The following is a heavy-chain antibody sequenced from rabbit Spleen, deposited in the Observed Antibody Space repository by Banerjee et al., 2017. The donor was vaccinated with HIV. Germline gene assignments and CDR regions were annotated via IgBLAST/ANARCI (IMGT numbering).Heavy chain of an antibody. V-gene: IGHV1S40*01. J-gene: IGHJ6*01. Sequence: QSLEESGGDLVKPGASLTLTCIASGGSFSGASYMCWVRQAPGKGLEWIVCIDTGSSGFTYFASWAKGRFTISKTSSTTVTLQMTSLTAADTATYFCARDTGSSFSSYGMDLWGQGTLVTVS. D-gene: IGHD8-1*01. CDR1: GGSFSGASY. CDR3: ARDTGSSFSSYGMDL. CDR2: IDTGSSGFT.